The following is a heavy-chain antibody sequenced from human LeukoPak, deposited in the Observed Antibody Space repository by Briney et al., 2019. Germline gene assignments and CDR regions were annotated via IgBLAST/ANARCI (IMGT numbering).Heavy chain of an antibody. Sequence: SLKVSCKASGFTFTSSAVQWVRQARGQRLEWMGWIVVGSGNTNYAQKFQERVTITRDMSTSTAYMELSSLRSKDTAVYYCAADRQPMYYYYGMDVWGQGTTVTVSS. D-gene: IGHD1-14*01. CDR1: GFTFTSSA. V-gene: IGHV1-58*01. CDR2: IVVGSGNT. CDR3: AADRQPMYYYYGMDV. J-gene: IGHJ6*02.